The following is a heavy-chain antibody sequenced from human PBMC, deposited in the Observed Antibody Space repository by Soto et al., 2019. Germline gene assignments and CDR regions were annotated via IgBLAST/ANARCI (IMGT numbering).Heavy chain of an antibody. J-gene: IGHJ6*02. CDR3: ARGIQSVISKHCFYYYAMDF. CDR2: VSANNGHT. V-gene: IGHV1-18*01. CDR1: GFTFRNYG. D-gene: IGHD2-8*01. Sequence: ASVKVSCKASGFTFRNYGLNWVRQAPGQGLEWRGWVSANNGHTNYAQNLQGRVSMTTDTSTSTAYMELRGLRFDDTAVYYCARGIQSVISKHCFYYYAMDFWGQGTTVTVSS.